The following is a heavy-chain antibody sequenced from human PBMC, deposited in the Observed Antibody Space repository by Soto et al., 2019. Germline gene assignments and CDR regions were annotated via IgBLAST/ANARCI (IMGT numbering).Heavy chain of an antibody. V-gene: IGHV3-73*01. CDR1: GFTFSGSG. Sequence: EVQLVESGGGLVQPGGSLKVSCAASGFTFSGSGMHWVRQASGKGLEWIGHIRTKANTYATAYAASVKGRFTISRDDSRSTAYLLMNSLKTEDTAVYYCATYTGYDSYYFDSWGRGILVPVSS. CDR3: ATYTGYDSYYFDS. D-gene: IGHD5-12*01. J-gene: IGHJ4*02. CDR2: IRTKANTYAT.